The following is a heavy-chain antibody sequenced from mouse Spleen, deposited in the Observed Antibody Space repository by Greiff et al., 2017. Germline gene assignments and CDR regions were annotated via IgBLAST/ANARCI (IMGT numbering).Heavy chain of an antibody. CDR1: GYAFSSYW. CDR3: ARSGGSGYGAY. D-gene: IGHD3-1*01. CDR2: IYPGDGDT. Sequence: VKLMESGAELVRPGSSVKISCKASGYAFSSYWMNWVKQRPGQGLEWIGQIYPGDGDTNYNGKFKGKATLTADKSSSTAYMQLSSLTSEDSAVYFCARSGGSGYGAYWGQGTLVTVSA. J-gene: IGHJ3*01. V-gene: IGHV1-80*01.